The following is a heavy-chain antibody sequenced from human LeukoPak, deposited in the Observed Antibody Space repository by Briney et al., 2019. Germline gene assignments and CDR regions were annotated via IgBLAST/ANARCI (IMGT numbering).Heavy chain of an antibody. D-gene: IGHD3-3*01. CDR1: GGSFSGYY. V-gene: IGHV4-34*01. CDR2: INHNGST. CDR3: ARDLRITIFGVVISNWFDP. Sequence: PSEALSLTCAVYGGSFSGYYWSWLRQPPGKGLERIGEINHNGSTTYHPSLKSRVTISVDTSKNQFSLKLSSVTAADTAVYYCARDLRITIFGVVISNWFDPWGQGTLVTVSS. J-gene: IGHJ5*02.